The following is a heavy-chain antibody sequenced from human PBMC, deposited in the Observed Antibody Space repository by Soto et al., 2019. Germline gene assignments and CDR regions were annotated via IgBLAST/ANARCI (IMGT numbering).Heavy chain of an antibody. CDR3: ARSSGSSWMFYWFDP. V-gene: IGHV1-18*01. J-gene: IGHJ5*02. Sequence: ASVKVSCKASGYTFTSYAISWVRQAPGQGLEWMGWISAYNGNTNYAQKLQGRVTMTTDTSTSTAYMELRSLISDDTALYYCARSSGSSWMFYWFDPWGQGTLVTVSS. CDR2: ISAYNGNT. CDR1: GYTFTSYA. D-gene: IGHD6-13*01.